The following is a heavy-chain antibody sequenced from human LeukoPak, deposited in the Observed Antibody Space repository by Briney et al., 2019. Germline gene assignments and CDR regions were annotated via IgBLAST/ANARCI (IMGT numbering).Heavy chain of an antibody. CDR1: GFTFSSYT. Sequence: QPGGSLRLSCAASGFTFSSYTMNWVRQAPGKGLEWLSYISSSSDIISYADSVKGRFTISRDNAKSSLYLQMTSLRDEDRAVYYCARDRDYSFDYWGQGTLVTVSS. CDR3: ARDRDYSFDY. V-gene: IGHV3-48*02. D-gene: IGHD2-21*01. CDR2: ISSSSDII. J-gene: IGHJ4*02.